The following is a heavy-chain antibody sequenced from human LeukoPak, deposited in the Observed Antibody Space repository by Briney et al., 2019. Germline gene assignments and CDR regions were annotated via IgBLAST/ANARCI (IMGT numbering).Heavy chain of an antibody. CDR1: GYTFTSYG. V-gene: IGHV1-18*01. CDR2: FSAYNGNT. Sequence: RASVKVSCKASGYTFTSYGISWVRQAPGQGLEWMGWFSAYNGNTNYAQKLQGRVTMTTDTSTSTAYMELRSLRSDDTAVYYCAREHLMVRGVMTNDYWGQGTLVTVSS. D-gene: IGHD3-10*01. J-gene: IGHJ4*02. CDR3: AREHLMVRGVMTNDY.